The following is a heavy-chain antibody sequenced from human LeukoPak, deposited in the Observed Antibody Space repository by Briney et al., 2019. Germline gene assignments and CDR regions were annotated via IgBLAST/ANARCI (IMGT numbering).Heavy chain of an antibody. D-gene: IGHD3-10*01. V-gene: IGHV3-23*01. Sequence: PGGSRRLSCAASGFTFSSYAMSWVRQAPGKGLEWVSAISGSGGSTYYADSVKGRFTISRDNSKNTLYLQMNSLRAEDTAVYYCAKDLDYYGSGSPFVYWGQGTLVTVSS. J-gene: IGHJ4*02. CDR2: ISGSGGST. CDR3: AKDLDYYGSGSPFVY. CDR1: GFTFSSYA.